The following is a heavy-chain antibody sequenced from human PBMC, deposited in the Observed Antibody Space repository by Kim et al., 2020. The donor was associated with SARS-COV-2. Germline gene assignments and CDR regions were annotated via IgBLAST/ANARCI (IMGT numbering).Heavy chain of an antibody. Sequence: ASVKVSCKASGYTFTSYGISWVRQAPGQGLEWMGWISAYNGNTNYAQKLQGRVTMTTDTSTSTAYMELRSLRSDDTAVYYCARVEWDIVVVPAATAGYYYYYGMDVWGQGTTVTVSS. J-gene: IGHJ6*02. V-gene: IGHV1-18*01. CDR3: ARVEWDIVVVPAATAGYYYYYGMDV. CDR1: GYTFTSYG. CDR2: ISAYNGNT. D-gene: IGHD2-2*01.